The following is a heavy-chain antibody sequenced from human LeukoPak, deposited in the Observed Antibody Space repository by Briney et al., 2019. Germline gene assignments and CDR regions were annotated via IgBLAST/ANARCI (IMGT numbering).Heavy chain of an antibody. CDR1: GASIRTYY. V-gene: IGHV4-59*12. J-gene: IGHJ6*02. D-gene: IGHD6-13*01. CDR2: IYYTGST. Sequence: PSETLSLTCTVSGASIRTYYWSWIRQPPGKGLERIGYIYYTGSTNYNPSLKSRVTISVDTSKNQFSLKLSSVTAADTAVYYCARDYSSSWYFGYGMDVWGQGTTVTVSS. CDR3: ARDYSSSWYFGYGMDV.